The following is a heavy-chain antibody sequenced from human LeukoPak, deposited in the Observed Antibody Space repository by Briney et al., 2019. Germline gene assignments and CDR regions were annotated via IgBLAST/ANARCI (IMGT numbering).Heavy chain of an antibody. V-gene: IGHV3-23*01. D-gene: IGHD3-9*01. Sequence: GSLRLSCAASGFTFSSYEMNWVRQAPGKGLEWVSAISGSGGSTYYADSVKGRFTISRDNSKNTLYLQMNSLRAEDTAVYYCAKVVLRYFDWSQETYYFDYWGQGTLVTVSS. J-gene: IGHJ4*02. CDR3: AKVVLRYFDWSQETYYFDY. CDR2: ISGSGGST. CDR1: GFTFSSYE.